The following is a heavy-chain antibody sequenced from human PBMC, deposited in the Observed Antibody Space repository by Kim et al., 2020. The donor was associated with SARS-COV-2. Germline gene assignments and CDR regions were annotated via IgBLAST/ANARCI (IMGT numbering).Heavy chain of an antibody. CDR2: IIPIFGTA. CDR3: AREGSSWYYFDY. D-gene: IGHD6-13*01. V-gene: IGHV1-69*13. CDR1: GGTFSSYA. J-gene: IGHJ4*02. Sequence: SVKVSCKASGGTFSSYAISWVRQAPGQGLEWMGGIIPIFGTANYAQKFQGRVTITADESTSTAYMELSSLRSEDTAVYYCAREGSSWYYFDYWGQGTLVTVSS.